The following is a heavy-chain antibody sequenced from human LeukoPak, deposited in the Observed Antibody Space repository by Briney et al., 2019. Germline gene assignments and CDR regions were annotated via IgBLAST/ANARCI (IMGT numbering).Heavy chain of an antibody. CDR1: GGSISSGGYS. Sequence: SGTLSLTCAVSGGSISSGGYSWSWIRQPTGKGLEWIVYIYHSGSTYYNPSLKSRVTISVDTSKNQVSLKLTSVTAADTAVYFCASGSEGDYVDYRFAFDIGGQGTMVTVSS. D-gene: IGHD4-17*01. V-gene: IGHV4-30-2*01. CDR3: ASGSEGDYVDYRFAFDI. CDR2: IYHSGST. J-gene: IGHJ3*02.